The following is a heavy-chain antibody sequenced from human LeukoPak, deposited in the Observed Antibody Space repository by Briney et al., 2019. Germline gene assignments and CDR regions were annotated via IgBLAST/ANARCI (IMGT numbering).Heavy chain of an antibody. CDR1: GFTLDDYP. V-gene: IGHV3-43D*03. CDR2: FSWDGGST. Sequence: GGSLEFSGAAPGFTLDDYPMHWSRQPRGKGLEGFSLFSWDGGSTYYADSVKGRFTISRDNSKNSLYLQMNSLRAEDTALYYCAKTFSSTVTYDAFDIWGQGTMVTVSS. CDR3: AKTFSSTVTYDAFDI. D-gene: IGHD4-11*01. J-gene: IGHJ3*02.